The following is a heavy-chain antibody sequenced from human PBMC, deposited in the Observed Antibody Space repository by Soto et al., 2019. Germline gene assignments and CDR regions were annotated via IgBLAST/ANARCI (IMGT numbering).Heavy chain of an antibody. CDR2: ISSSGTI. CDR3: ARDRKLVIPGNYYYYGMDV. J-gene: IGHJ6*02. CDR1: GGSIRDYF. D-gene: IGHD3-9*01. Sequence: LSLTCSVSGGSIRDYFWTWIRQPPGKGLEWIGYISSSGTINYNSSLKSRVTISLDTSRNHFSLKLSSVTAADTAVYFCARDRKLVIPGNYYYYGMDVWGQGTTVTVSS. V-gene: IGHV4-59*01.